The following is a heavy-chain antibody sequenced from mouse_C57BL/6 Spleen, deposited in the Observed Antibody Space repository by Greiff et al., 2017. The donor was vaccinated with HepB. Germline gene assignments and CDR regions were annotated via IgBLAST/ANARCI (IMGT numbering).Heavy chain of an antibody. J-gene: IGHJ3*01. D-gene: IGHD2-3*01. V-gene: IGHV1-55*01. CDR1: GYTFTSYW. Sequence: QVQLQQPGAELVKPGASVKMSCKASGYTFTSYWITWVKQRPGQGLEWIGDIYPGSGSTNYNEKFKSKATLTVDTSSSTAYMQLSSLTSEDSAVYYCARSAFYDGYYAWFAYWGQGTLATVSA. CDR2: IYPGSGST. CDR3: ARSAFYDGYYAWFAY.